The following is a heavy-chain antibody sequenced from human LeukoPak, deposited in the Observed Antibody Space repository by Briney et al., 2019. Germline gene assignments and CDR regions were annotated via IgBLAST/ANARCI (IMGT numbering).Heavy chain of an antibody. CDR2: IRSKAYGGTT. D-gene: IGHD2/OR15-2a*01. J-gene: IGHJ6*02. CDR1: GFTFRSYA. V-gene: IGHV3-49*04. CDR3: TRGPILLWIHNGMDV. Sequence: GGSLRLSCAASGFTFRSYAMSWVRQAPGKGLEWVGFIRSKAYGGTTEYAASVEGRFTISRDDSRGIAYLQMNSLKTEDTAFYYCTRGPILLWIHNGMDVWGQGTTVTVSS.